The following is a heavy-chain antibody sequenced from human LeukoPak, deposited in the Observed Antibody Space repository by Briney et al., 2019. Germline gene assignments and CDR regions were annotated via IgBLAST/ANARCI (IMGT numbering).Heavy chain of an antibody. CDR3: AREIVDSSGYHPGDP. CDR2: ISAYNGNT. Sequence: ASVKVSCKASGYTFTSYGISWVRQAPGQGLEWMGWISAYNGNTNYAQKLQGRVTMTTDTSTSTAYMELRSLRSDDTAVYYCAREIVDSSGYHPGDPWGQGTLVTVSS. V-gene: IGHV1-18*01. J-gene: IGHJ5*02. CDR1: GYTFTSYG. D-gene: IGHD3-22*01.